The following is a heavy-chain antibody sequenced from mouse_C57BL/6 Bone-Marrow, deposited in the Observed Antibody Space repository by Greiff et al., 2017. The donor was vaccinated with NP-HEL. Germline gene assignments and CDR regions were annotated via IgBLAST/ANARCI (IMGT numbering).Heavy chain of an antibody. Sequence: QVQLQQSGAELARPGASVKLSCKASGYTFTSYGISWVKQRTGQGLEWIGESYPRSGNTYYNEKFKGKATLTADKSSSTAYMELRSLTSEDSAVYFCARRTTVGYFDYWGQGTTLTVSS. CDR1: GYTFTSYG. V-gene: IGHV1-81*01. CDR3: ARRTTVGYFDY. D-gene: IGHD1-1*01. J-gene: IGHJ2*01. CDR2: SYPRSGNT.